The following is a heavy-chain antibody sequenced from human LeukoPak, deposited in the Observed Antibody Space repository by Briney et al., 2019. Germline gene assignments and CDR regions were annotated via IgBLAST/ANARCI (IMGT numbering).Heavy chain of an antibody. CDR2: IYFTGTA. V-gene: IGHV4-59*08. D-gene: IGHD2-21*01. J-gene: IGHJ3*02. Sequence: SETLSLTCSVSGGSMSHAYWSWIRQPPGKGLEWLGYIYFTGTANKANPSLKSRVTISVDTSKNQLSLRLSSVTAADTAVYYCARRRQTTSYSPYAFDIWGRGTMVTVSS. CDR1: GGSMSHAY. CDR3: ARRRQTTSYSPYAFDI.